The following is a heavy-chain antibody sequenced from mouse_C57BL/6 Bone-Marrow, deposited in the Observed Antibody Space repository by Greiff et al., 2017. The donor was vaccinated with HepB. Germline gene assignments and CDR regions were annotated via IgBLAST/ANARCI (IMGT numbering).Heavy chain of an antibody. CDR1: GYAFTNYL. V-gene: IGHV1-54*01. Sequence: QVQLKESGAELVRPGTSVKVSCKASGYAFTNYLIEWVKQRPGQGLEWIGVINPGSGGTNYNEKFKGKATLTADKSSSTAYMQLSSLTSEDSAVYFCAYGSSYGAMDYWGQGTSVTVSS. D-gene: IGHD1-1*01. CDR2: INPGSGGT. J-gene: IGHJ4*01. CDR3: AYGSSYGAMDY.